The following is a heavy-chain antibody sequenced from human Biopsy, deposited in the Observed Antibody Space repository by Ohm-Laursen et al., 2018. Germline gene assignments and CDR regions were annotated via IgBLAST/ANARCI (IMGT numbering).Heavy chain of an antibody. D-gene: IGHD5-24*01. CDR1: GFTFEDYS. Sequence: SLRLSCAASGFTFEDYSIHWVRQAPGKGLEWVSLISWDSGRIDYADSVKGRFTISRDNAKNSLYLQMNSLRAEDTALYYCAKGQAPDGYNYAFDIWGQGTMLTVSS. CDR2: ISWDSGRI. CDR3: AKGQAPDGYNYAFDI. J-gene: IGHJ3*02. V-gene: IGHV3-9*01.